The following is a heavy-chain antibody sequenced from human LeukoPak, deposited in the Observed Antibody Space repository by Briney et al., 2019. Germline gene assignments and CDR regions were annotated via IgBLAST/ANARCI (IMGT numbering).Heavy chain of an antibody. D-gene: IGHD2-2*01. J-gene: IGHJ5*02. V-gene: IGHV5-51*01. CDR1: GYRFTSYW. CDR3: ARGSVPAAHPGCWFDP. Sequence: GESLKISFKGSGYRFTSYWIGWGRPMPGKGLAWMGIIYPGDSDTRYSPSFQGQVTISDDKSISTAYLEWSSLKASDTAMYYCARGSVPAAHPGCWFDPWGQGTVVTVFS. CDR2: IYPGDSDT.